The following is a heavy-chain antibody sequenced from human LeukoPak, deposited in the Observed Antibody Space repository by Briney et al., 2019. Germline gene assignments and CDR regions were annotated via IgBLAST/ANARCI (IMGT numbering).Heavy chain of an antibody. Sequence: ASVKVSCMASGYTFNSDYMHWVRQAPGQGLEWMGIINPSGGSTSYAQKFQGRVSMTRETTPSTGYMEMRRLRFAGSAACVCARVKGYGGWRGAFDIWGQGTMVTVSS. CDR2: INPSGGST. D-gene: IGHD4/OR15-4a*01. CDR1: GYTFNSDY. CDR3: ARVKGYGGWRGAFDI. J-gene: IGHJ3*02. V-gene: IGHV1-46*02.